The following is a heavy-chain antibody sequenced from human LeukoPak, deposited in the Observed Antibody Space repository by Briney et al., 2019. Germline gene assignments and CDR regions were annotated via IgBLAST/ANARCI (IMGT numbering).Heavy chain of an antibody. J-gene: IGHJ5*02. CDR2: IYYSGST. CDR3: ARSPRGHDFWSGYHWFDP. CDR1: GGSISSYY. D-gene: IGHD3-3*01. V-gene: IGHV4-59*01. Sequence: KASETLSFTCTVSGGSISSYYWSWIRQPPGKGLEWIGYIYYSGSTNYNPSLKSRVTISVDTSKNQFSLKLSSVTAADTAVYYCARSPRGHDFWSGYHWFDPWGQGTLVTVSS.